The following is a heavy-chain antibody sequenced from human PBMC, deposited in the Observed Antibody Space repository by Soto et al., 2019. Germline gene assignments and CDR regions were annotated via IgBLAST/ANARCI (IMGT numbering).Heavy chain of an antibody. D-gene: IGHD6-6*01. CDR2: IIPIFGTA. Sequence: QVQLVQSGAEVKKPGSSVKVSCKASGGTFSSYAISWVRQAPGHGLEWMGGIIPIFGTANYAQKFQGRVTITADESTSTAYMDLSSLRSEDTAVYYCSRDRGYRARPGWFDHWGQGTLVTVSS. J-gene: IGHJ5*02. CDR1: GGTFSSYA. CDR3: SRDRGYRARPGWFDH. V-gene: IGHV1-69*01.